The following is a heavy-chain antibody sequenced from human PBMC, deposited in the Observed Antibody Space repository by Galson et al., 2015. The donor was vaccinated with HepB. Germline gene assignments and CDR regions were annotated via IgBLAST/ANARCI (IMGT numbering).Heavy chain of an antibody. CDR1: GFTFTDAW. V-gene: IGHV3-15*01. J-gene: IGHJ4*02. CDR2: IKSNNDYGTT. D-gene: IGHD5-12*01. Sequence: SLRLSCAASGFTFTDAWMTWVRQAPGKGREWVGRIKSNNDYGTTEYAAPVKGRFTISRDDSKNTLFLEMSSLKTEDTGVYYCTSTGRQGNSEYDWSFWGQGALVTVSS. CDR3: TSTGRQGNSEYDWSF.